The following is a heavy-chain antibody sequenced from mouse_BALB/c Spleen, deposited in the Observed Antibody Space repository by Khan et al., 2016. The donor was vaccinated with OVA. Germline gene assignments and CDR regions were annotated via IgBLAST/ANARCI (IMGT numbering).Heavy chain of an antibody. V-gene: IGHV1S33*01. D-gene: IGHD2-12*01. CDR3: TREELRGVAMDY. J-gene: IGHJ4*01. CDR2: IYPGDGST. CDR1: GYTFTSYD. Sequence: LQQPGPEVVKPGALVKISCTASGYTFTSYDINWVKQRPGQGLEWIGWIYPGDGSTDYNEKFKGKATLTADESSNTASMQLSSLTSENFAVSFCTREELRGVAMDYWGQGTSGTVSS.